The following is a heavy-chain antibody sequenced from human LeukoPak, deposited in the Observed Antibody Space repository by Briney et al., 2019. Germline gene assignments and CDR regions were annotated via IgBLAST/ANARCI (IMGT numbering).Heavy chain of an antibody. J-gene: IGHJ4*02. V-gene: IGHV3-74*01. CDR1: GFTFSSHW. D-gene: IGHD3-22*01. CDR2: INSDGSSI. Sequence: PGGSLRLSCAASGFTFSSHWMHWVRQAPGKGLVWVSRINSDGSSISYADSVRGRFTISRDNAKNTLYLQMNSLRAEDTAVYYCAKDSDDSSGLNDYWGQGTLVTVSS. CDR3: AKDSDDSSGLNDY.